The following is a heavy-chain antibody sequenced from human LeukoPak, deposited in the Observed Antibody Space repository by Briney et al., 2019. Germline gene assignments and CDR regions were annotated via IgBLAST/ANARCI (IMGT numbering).Heavy chain of an antibody. D-gene: IGHD5-18*01. CDR3: ARGGVNSYGSKPFDY. CDR2: IYSGGST. V-gene: IGHV3-53*01. J-gene: IGHJ4*02. Sequence: GGSRRLSCAASGFTVSSNYMSWVRQAPGKGLEWVSVIYSGGSTYYADSVKGRFTISRDNSKNTLYLQMNSLRAGDTAVYYCARGGVNSYGSKPFDYWGQGTLVTVSS. CDR1: GFTVSSNY.